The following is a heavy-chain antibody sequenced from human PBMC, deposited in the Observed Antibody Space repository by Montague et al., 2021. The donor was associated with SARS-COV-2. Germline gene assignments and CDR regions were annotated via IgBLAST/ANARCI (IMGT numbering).Heavy chain of an antibody. J-gene: IGHJ4*02. CDR2: IYWDDDK. Sequence: PALVKPTQALTLTCTFSGFSRSTTGVAVAWTRQPPGKALEWLALIYWDDDKRYSPSLKSRLTITKDTSKNQVVLTMTNMDPVDTATYSCAHRRSGFYYFDYWGQGTLVTVSS. D-gene: IGHD3-10*01. CDR3: AHRRSGFYYFDY. CDR1: GFSRSTTGVA. V-gene: IGHV2-5*02.